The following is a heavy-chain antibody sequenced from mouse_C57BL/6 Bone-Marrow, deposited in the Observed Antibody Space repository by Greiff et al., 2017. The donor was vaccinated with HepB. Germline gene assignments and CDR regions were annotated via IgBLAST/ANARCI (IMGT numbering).Heavy chain of an antibody. D-gene: IGHD4-1*01. CDR1: GFSLTSYG. Sequence: VQLKESGPGLVAPSQSLSITCTVSGFSLTSYGVHWVRQPPGKGLEWLVVIWSDGSTTYNSALKSRLSISKDNSKSQVFLKMNSLQTDDTAMYYCARHGPWEGYAMDYWGQGTSVTVSS. J-gene: IGHJ4*01. V-gene: IGHV2-6-1*01. CDR3: ARHGPWEGYAMDY. CDR2: IWSDGST.